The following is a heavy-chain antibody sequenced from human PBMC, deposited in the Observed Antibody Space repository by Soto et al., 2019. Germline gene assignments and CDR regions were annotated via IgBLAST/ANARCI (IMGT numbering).Heavy chain of an antibody. J-gene: IGHJ6*02. CDR1: GGSISSGGYY. V-gene: IGHV4-31*03. D-gene: IGHD3-3*01. CDR3: NTYYDFWSGYNSGYYYGMDV. CDR2: IYYSGST. Sequence: SSETLSLTCTVSGGSISSGGYYWSWIRQHPGKGLEWIGYIYYSGSTYYSPSLKRRVTISVDTSKNQFSLKLSSVTAADTAVYYCNTYYDFWSGYNSGYYYGMDVWGQGTTVTVSS.